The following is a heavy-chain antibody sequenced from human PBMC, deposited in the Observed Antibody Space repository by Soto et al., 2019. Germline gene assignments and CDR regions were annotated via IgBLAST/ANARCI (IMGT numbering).Heavy chain of an antibody. CDR3: ARDRLSMVADITYFFDY. J-gene: IGHJ4*02. D-gene: IGHD3-3*02. Sequence: GGSLRLSCEGSGFTFSSYEMNWVRQAPGKGLEWISYISTSSGAIFYADSVKGRFTISRDNSKNSLYLQMNSLRAEDTAVYYCARDRLSMVADITYFFDYWGQGTPVTSPQ. V-gene: IGHV3-48*03. CDR2: ISTSSGAI. CDR1: GFTFSSYE.